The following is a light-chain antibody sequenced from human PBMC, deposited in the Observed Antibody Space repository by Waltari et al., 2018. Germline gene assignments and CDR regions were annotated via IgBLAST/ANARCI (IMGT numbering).Light chain of an antibody. CDR3: QQYYSIGGT. Sequence: DIVMTQSPDSLAVSPGERATINCKSSQSILYSSSNQNYLAWYQQKPGQPPKVLIYWASTRESGVPERFSGSGSGTDFTLTISNLQAEDVAVYYCQQYYSIGGTFGQGTRVDIK. J-gene: IGKJ1*01. CDR1: QSILYSSSNQNY. V-gene: IGKV4-1*01. CDR2: WAS.